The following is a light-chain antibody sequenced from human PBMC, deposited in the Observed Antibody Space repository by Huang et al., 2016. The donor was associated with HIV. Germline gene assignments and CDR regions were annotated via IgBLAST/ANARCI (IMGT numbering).Light chain of an antibody. J-gene: IGKJ3*01. Sequence: EIVLTQSPATLSLSPGERATLSCRASQSVSSYLAWFQQKPGQAPRRLIYAASNRATGIPARFSGSGSGTDFTLTISSVEPEDFAVYYCQQRSNWPLFTFGPGTKVDLK. CDR3: QQRSNWPLFT. CDR1: QSVSSY. V-gene: IGKV3-11*01. CDR2: AAS.